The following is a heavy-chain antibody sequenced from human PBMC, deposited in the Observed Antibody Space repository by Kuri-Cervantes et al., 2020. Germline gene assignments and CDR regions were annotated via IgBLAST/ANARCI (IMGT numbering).Heavy chain of an antibody. D-gene: IGHD2-21*01. V-gene: IGHV3-23*01. CDR1: GFTFSSYA. Sequence: GGSLRLSCAASGFTFSSYAMSWVRQAPGKGLEWVSAISGSGGSTYYADSVKGRFTISRDNSKNTLYLQMNSLRAEDTAVYYCARDDAYCGGDCYPRRGTFDYWGQGTLVTVSS. J-gene: IGHJ4*02. CDR3: ARDDAYCGGDCYPRRGTFDY. CDR2: ISGSGGST.